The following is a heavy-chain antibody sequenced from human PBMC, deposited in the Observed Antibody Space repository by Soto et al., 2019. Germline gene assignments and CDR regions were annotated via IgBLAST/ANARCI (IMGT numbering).Heavy chain of an antibody. CDR1: GYSFATYW. Sequence: XASLKISCKGCGYSFATYWIAWVRQMPGKGLEWMGIIYPADSDTRYSPSFQGQVTISADKSISTACLQWSSLKASDTAMYYCARPLYGSGSYSDYWGQGTLVTVSS. D-gene: IGHD3-10*01. CDR3: ARPLYGSGSYSDY. V-gene: IGHV5-51*01. J-gene: IGHJ4*02. CDR2: IYPADSDT.